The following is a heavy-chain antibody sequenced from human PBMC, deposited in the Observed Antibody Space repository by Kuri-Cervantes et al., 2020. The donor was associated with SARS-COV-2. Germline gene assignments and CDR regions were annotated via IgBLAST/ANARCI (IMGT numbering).Heavy chain of an antibody. J-gene: IGHJ4*02. D-gene: IGHD3-3*01. CDR1: GFTFSDYY. V-gene: IGHV3-11*03. Sequence: GGSLRLSCAASGFTFSDYYMSWIRQAPGKGLEWVSYISSSSSYTNYADSVKGRFTISRDNAKNSLYLQMNSLRAEDTAVYYCARSRITIFGVVIGPFDYWGQGTLVTVSS. CDR2: ISSSSSYT. CDR3: ARSRITIFGVVIGPFDY.